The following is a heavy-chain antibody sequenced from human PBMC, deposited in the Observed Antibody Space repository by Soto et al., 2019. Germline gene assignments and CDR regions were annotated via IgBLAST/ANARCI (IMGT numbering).Heavy chain of an antibody. J-gene: IGHJ4*02. V-gene: IGHV3-7*02. CDR2: IKTDGSSI. CDR1: GFIFSDCW. D-gene: IGHD3-16*01. CDR3: ARHGDYVFDY. Sequence: EVQLVESGGDLVQPGGSLRLSCAASGFIFSDCWLGWVRQAPGKGLEWVANIKTDGSSIYYVGSVRGRCTISRDNAKNLLHLQMNSLRAEDTAVYYCARHGDYVFDYWGQGTLVTVSS.